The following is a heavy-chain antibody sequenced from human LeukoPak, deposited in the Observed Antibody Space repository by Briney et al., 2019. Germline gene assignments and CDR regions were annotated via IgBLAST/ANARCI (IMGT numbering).Heavy chain of an antibody. V-gene: IGHV4-59*12. CDR1: GGSISSYY. CDR2: IYYSGST. CDR3: ARGLAVAGTWDYFDY. J-gene: IGHJ4*02. D-gene: IGHD6-19*01. Sequence: SETLSLTCTVSGGSISSYYWSWIRQPPGKGLEWIGYIYYSGSTNYNPSLKSRVTISVDTSKNQFSLKLSSVTAADTAVYYCARGLAVAGTWDYFDYWGQGTLVTVSS.